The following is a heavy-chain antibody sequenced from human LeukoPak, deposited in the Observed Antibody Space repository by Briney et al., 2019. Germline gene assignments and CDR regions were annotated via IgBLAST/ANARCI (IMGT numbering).Heavy chain of an antibody. D-gene: IGHD7-27*01. J-gene: IGHJ5*02. Sequence: GRSLRLSCASSGFTDSSNYMTWVREAPGKGREWVSDIYSGGSTYYADSVKGRFTISRDNSKNTLLLKMNSLGAEDTAVYYCTRNWGSDNWFDPWGQGTLVTVSS. CDR1: GFTDSSNY. V-gene: IGHV3-53*01. CDR2: IYSGGST. CDR3: TRNWGSDNWFDP.